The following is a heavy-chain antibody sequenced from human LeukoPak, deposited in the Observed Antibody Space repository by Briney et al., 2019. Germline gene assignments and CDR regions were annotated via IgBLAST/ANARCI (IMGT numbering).Heavy chain of an antibody. CDR2: IYYSGST. J-gene: IGHJ5*02. CDR1: GGSISSGGYY. Sequence: SETLSLTCTVSGGSISSGGYYWSWIRQHPGKGLEWIGYIYYSGSTYYNPSLKSRVTISVDTSKNQFSLKLSSVTAADTAVYYCARERYYDSSGYPNWFDPWGQGTLVTVSS. CDR3: ARERYYDSSGYPNWFDP. D-gene: IGHD3-22*01. V-gene: IGHV4-31*03.